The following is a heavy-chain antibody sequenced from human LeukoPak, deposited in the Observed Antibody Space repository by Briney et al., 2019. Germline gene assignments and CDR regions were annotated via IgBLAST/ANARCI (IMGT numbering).Heavy chain of an antibody. J-gene: IGHJ3*02. V-gene: IGHV4-61*02. CDR2: IYTSGST. CDR3: ARNMNAFDI. Sequence: PSETLSLTCTVSGGSISSGSYYWSWIRQPAGKGLEWIGRIYTSGSTNYNPSLKGRVTISVDTSKDQFSLKLSSVTAADTAVYYCARNMNAFDIWGQGTMVTVSS. CDR1: GGSISSGSYY.